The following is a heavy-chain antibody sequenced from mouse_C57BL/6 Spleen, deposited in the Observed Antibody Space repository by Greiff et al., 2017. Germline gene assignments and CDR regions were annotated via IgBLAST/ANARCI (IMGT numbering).Heavy chain of an antibody. J-gene: IGHJ4*01. CDR3: ASLVAYAMDY. Sequence: QVQLQQPGAELVRPGTSVKLSCKASGYTFTSYWMHWVKPRPGQGLEWIGVIDPSDSYTNYNQKFKGKATLTVDTSSSTAYMQLSSLTSEDSAVYYCASLVAYAMDYWGQGTSVTVSS. V-gene: IGHV1-59*01. CDR2: IDPSDSYT. CDR1: GYTFTSYW. D-gene: IGHD2-2*01.